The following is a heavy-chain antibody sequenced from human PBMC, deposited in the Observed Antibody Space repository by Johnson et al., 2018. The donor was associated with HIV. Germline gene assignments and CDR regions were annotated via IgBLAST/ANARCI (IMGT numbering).Heavy chain of an antibody. CDR3: ARDRGRTSPFGVVIMDAFDI. CDR2: INWNGGST. Sequence: VQLVESGGGLVQPGGSLRLSCAASGFTFDDYGMSWVRKAPGKGLEWVSGINWNGGSTGYADSVKGRFTISRDNAKNSLYLQMNSLRAADTALYYWARDRGRTSPFGVVIMDAFDIWGQGTMVTVSS. V-gene: IGHV3-20*04. J-gene: IGHJ3*02. D-gene: IGHD3-3*01. CDR1: GFTFDDYG.